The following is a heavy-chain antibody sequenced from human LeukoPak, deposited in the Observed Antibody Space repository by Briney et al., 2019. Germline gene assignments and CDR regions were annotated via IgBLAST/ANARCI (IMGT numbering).Heavy chain of an antibody. V-gene: IGHV3-33*08. J-gene: IGHJ6*04. D-gene: IGHD3-10*01. CDR3: ARVMVRGVRFNGMDV. CDR2: IWYDGCNK. CDR1: GFTFSSYG. Sequence: GGSLRLSCAASGFTFSSYGMHWLRQAPGKGLEGVKVIWYDGCNKHYADSVNGRFSIARDNSKHSLYLQMNSQRAEDTAVYYCARVMVRGVRFNGMDVWGKGTTVTVSS.